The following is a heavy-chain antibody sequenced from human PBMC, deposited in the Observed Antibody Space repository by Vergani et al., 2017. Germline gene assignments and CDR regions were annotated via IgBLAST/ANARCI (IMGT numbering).Heavy chain of an antibody. CDR1: GGSISSYY. D-gene: IGHD3-3*01. Sequence: QVQLQESGPGLVKPSETLSLTCTVSGGSISSYYWSWIRQPPGKGLEWIGYIYYNGNTNYNPSLKSRVTISVDTSKNQFSLKLSSVTAADTAVYYCASEVGDFWSGYLDYWGQGTLVTVSS. CDR2: IYYNGNT. CDR3: ASEVGDFWSGYLDY. V-gene: IGHV4-59*01. J-gene: IGHJ4*02.